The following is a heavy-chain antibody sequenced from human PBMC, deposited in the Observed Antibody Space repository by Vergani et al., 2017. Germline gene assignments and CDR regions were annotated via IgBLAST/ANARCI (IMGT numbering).Heavy chain of an antibody. J-gene: IGHJ4*02. Sequence: QVQLVQSGAEVKKPGASVKVSCKASGYTFSTYGISWVRQAPGQGLEWMGWISAYNGNTNYPEKFQGRLTMTTDTSTDTAYMEMGSLRSDDTAVYYCARDRGNSGDYNFDYWGQGTLVTVSS. CDR3: ARDRGNSGDYNFDY. D-gene: IGHD1-26*01. CDR2: ISAYNGNT. CDR1: GYTFSTYG. V-gene: IGHV1-18*01.